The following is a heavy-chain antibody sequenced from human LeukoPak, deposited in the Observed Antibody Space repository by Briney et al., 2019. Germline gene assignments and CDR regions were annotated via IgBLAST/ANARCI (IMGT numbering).Heavy chain of an antibody. Sequence: GGSLRLSCSASGFTFSSYAMHWVRQAPGKGLEYVSAISSNGGSTYYADSVKGRFTISRDNSKNTLYLQMSSLRAEDTAVYYCVKDLVGATPDPDFDYWGQGTLVTVSS. CDR1: GFTFSSYA. CDR3: VKDLVGATPDPDFDY. CDR2: ISSNGGST. J-gene: IGHJ4*02. D-gene: IGHD1-26*01. V-gene: IGHV3-64D*06.